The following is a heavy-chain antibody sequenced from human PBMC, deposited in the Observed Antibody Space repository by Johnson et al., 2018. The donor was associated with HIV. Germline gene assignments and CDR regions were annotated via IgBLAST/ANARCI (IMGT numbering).Heavy chain of an antibody. V-gene: IGHV3-13*01. CDR1: GFTFSSYD. D-gene: IGHD3-16*01. J-gene: IGHJ3*01. CDR3: ARDSRIWA. Sequence: VQLVESGGGLVQPGGSLRLSCAASGFTFSSYDMHWVRQTTGKSLEWVSGIGTTGDTYYPDSVKGRFTISRDNAKNSLYLQMNSLRAEDTAVYYCARDSRIWAWGQGTMVTVSS. CDR2: IGTTGDT.